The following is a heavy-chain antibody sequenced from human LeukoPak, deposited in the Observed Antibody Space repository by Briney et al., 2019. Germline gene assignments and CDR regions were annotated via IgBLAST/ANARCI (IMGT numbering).Heavy chain of an antibody. CDR3: ARVGDTGDY. CDR1: GFTLSTYN. V-gene: IGHV3-21*01. J-gene: IGHJ4*02. D-gene: IGHD3-10*01. Sequence: GGSLRLSCAASGFTLSTYNMNWVRQAPGKGLEWVSSISGSSSYIFYADSVKGRFTISRDNARDSLFLQMNSLRAEDTAVYYCARVGDTGDYWGQGTLVTVSS. CDR2: ISGSSSYI.